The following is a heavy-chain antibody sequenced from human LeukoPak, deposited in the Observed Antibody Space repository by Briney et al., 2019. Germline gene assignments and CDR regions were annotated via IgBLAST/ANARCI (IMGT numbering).Heavy chain of an antibody. D-gene: IGHD3-10*01. Sequence: PGGSLRLSCAASAFTFSSYGMHWVRQAPGKGLEWVAFIRYDGSNKYYADSVKGRFTISRDNSKNTLYLQMNSLRAEDTAVYYCAKDLRRGSGSYYNVPFDYWGQGTLVTVSS. CDR1: AFTFSSYG. CDR3: AKDLRRGSGSYYNVPFDY. J-gene: IGHJ4*02. CDR2: IRYDGSNK. V-gene: IGHV3-30*02.